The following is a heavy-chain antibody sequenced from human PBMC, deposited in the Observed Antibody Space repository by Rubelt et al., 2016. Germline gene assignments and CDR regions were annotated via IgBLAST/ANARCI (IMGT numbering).Heavy chain of an antibody. J-gene: IGHJ4*02. CDR1: GYSISSGYY. CDR3: ARGTGTVKY. V-gene: IGHV4-38-2*02. D-gene: IGHD1/OR15-1a*01. Sequence: QVQLQESGPGLVKPSETLSLTCTVSGYSISSGYYWGWIRQPPGKGLEWIGSIYHSGSTYYNPSLKSRVTISVDTSKNQFSLKLSSVTAADTAVYYCARGTGTVKYWGQGTLVTVSS. CDR2: IYHSGST.